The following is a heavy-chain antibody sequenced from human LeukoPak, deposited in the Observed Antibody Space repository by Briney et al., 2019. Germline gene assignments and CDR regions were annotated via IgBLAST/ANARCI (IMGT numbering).Heavy chain of an antibody. Sequence: SETLSLTCTVSGGSVSSSSYYWGWIRQPPGKGLEWIGSIYYSGSTNYNPSLKSRVAMSVDTSKNQFSLKLSSVTAADTAVYYCARVTGWFGADYYFDYWGQGTLVTVSS. CDR1: GGSVSSSSYY. CDR2: IYYSGST. D-gene: IGHD3-10*01. V-gene: IGHV4-39*07. CDR3: ARVTGWFGADYYFDY. J-gene: IGHJ4*02.